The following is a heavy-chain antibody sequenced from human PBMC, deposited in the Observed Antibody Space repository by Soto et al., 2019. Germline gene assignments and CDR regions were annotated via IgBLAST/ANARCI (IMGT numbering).Heavy chain of an antibody. Sequence: SETLSLTCSVSGGSISSGYYYWSWIRQPPGKGLEWIGNIYYSGNTYYNPSLKSRVTMSVDTSDNHFSLKLSSVTAADTAVYYCARGFGSTWYYFDYWGQGTLVTVSS. CDR1: GGSISSGYYY. V-gene: IGHV4-30-4*01. CDR2: IYYSGNT. J-gene: IGHJ4*02. CDR3: ARGFGSTWYYFDY. D-gene: IGHD6-13*01.